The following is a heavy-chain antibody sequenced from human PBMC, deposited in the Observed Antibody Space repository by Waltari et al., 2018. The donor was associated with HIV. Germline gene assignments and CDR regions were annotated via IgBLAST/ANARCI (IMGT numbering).Heavy chain of an antibody. Sequence: QVQLVESGGGVVQPGRSLRLSCAASGFTFKNFAMNWVRQAPGKGLEWVGNIYYDGSKKFYGDSVSGRFTISRDNSKQILYLQMNSLRVEDTALYYCARDYNYAPDYWGQGTLVVVSS. V-gene: IGHV3-33*01. D-gene: IGHD5-18*01. CDR1: GFTFKNFA. J-gene: IGHJ4*02. CDR2: IYYDGSKK. CDR3: ARDYNYAPDY.